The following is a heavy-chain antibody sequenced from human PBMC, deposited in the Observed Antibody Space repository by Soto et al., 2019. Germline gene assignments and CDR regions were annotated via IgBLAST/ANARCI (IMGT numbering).Heavy chain of an antibody. CDR3: ARDLRAAAAPEYAFDI. J-gene: IGHJ3*02. CDR1: GFTVSSNY. CDR2: IYSGGST. Sequence: EVQLMESGGGLIQPGGSLRLSCAASGFTVSSNYMSWVRQAPGKGLEWVSVIYSGGSTYYADSVKGRFTISRDNSKNTLYLQMNSLRAEDTAVYYCARDLRAAAAPEYAFDIWGQGTMVTVSS. D-gene: IGHD6-13*01. V-gene: IGHV3-53*01.